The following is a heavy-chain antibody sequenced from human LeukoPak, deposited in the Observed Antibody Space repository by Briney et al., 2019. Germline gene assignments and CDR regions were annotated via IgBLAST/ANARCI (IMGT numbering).Heavy chain of an antibody. J-gene: IGHJ6*02. Sequence: GRSLRLSCVASGFIFSSYGIHWVRQAPGKGLEWVAVISYDGTNKNYAESVKGRFTISRDNSKNTVHLQMNSLRAEDTAVYYCARPFYYDSNGGEGMDVWGQGTTVTVSS. D-gene: IGHD3-22*01. CDR1: GFIFSSYG. CDR3: ARPFYYDSNGGEGMDV. CDR2: ISYDGTNK. V-gene: IGHV3-30*03.